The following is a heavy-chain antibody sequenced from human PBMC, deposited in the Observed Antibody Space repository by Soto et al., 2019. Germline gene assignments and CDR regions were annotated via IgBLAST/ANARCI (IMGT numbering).Heavy chain of an antibody. D-gene: IGHD5-12*01. CDR3: ASWGYSGYDFDY. V-gene: IGHV3-21*01. CDR2: ISSSSSYI. CDR1: GFTFSSYS. J-gene: IGHJ4*02. Sequence: GGSLRLSSAASGFTFSSYSMNWVRQAPGKGLEWVSSISSSSSYIYYADSVKGRFTISRDNAKNSLYLQMNSLRAEDTAVYYCASWGYSGYDFDYWGQGTLVNVSS.